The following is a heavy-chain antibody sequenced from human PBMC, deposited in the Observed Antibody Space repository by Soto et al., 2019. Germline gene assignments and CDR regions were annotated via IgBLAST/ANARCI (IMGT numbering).Heavy chain of an antibody. CDR2: VNHCGTT. Sequence: QVQLQQWGAGLLKPSETLSLTCAVYGGSFSGYYWTWIRQSPEKGLEWIWEVNHCGTTYYNPSLKTRVTISVHTPKNQFSLKMSSVTAADTAVYYCARGIGYCSSINCYSSRRLRFDSWGQGTLVTVSS. V-gene: IGHV4-34*01. D-gene: IGHD2-2*01. CDR3: ARGIGYCSSINCYSSRRLRFDS. CDR1: GGSFSGYY. J-gene: IGHJ4*02.